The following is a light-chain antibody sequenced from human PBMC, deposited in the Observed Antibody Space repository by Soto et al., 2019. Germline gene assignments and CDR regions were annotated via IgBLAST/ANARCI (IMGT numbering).Light chain of an antibody. V-gene: IGKV1-5*01. CDR3: QQYHSYSWT. CDR1: QSLNSL. CDR2: DAS. Sequence: DIQMTQSPSTLSASVGDRVTITCRASQSLNSLLAWYQQKPGRAPKLLIYDASTLESGVPSRFSGSGSGTEFTLTITSLQPDDFATYYCQQYHSYSWTFGQGTKVDIK. J-gene: IGKJ1*01.